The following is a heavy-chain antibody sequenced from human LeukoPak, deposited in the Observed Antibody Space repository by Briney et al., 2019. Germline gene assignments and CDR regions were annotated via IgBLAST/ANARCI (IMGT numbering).Heavy chain of an antibody. V-gene: IGHV3-7*01. CDR2: IKQDGSEK. Sequence: GGSLRLPCGASGFTFISYWMSWVRQAPGRGLEWVANIKQDGSEKDYVDSVKGRFTISRDNAKNSLYLQMTNLRAEDTAIYYCAKLGGTARFDPWGQGTLVTVSS. CDR1: GFTFISYW. CDR3: AKLGGTARFDP. D-gene: IGHD1-7*01. J-gene: IGHJ5*02.